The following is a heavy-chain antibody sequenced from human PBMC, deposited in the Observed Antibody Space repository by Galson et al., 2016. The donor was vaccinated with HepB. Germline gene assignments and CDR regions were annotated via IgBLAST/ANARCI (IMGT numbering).Heavy chain of an antibody. CDR3: ARNVVVIDATPTDGFDS. D-gene: IGHD2-21*01. J-gene: IGHJ5*01. CDR1: GYTLAELS. Sequence: SVKVSCKVSGYTLAELSMHWVRQAPGKGLEWMGGFDPEDGETISAPKFQGRVTMTEDTSTDTAYMDLSSLTSDDTAVYYCARNVVVIDATPTDGFDSWGQGTLVTVSS. V-gene: IGHV1-24*01. CDR2: FDPEDGET.